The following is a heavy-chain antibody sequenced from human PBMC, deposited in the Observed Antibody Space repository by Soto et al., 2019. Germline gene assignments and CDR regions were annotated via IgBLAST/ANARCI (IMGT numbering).Heavy chain of an antibody. V-gene: IGHV1-69*13. CDR1: GGTFSSYA. J-gene: IGHJ6*02. D-gene: IGHD3-3*01. CDR3: ARAVYYDFRYYYYYYGMDV. Sequence: VQVSCKASGGTFSSYAISWVRQAPGQGLEWMGGIIPIFGTANYAQKFQGRVTITADNSTSTAYMELSSLRSEDTAVYYCARAVYYDFRYYYYYYGMDVWGQGTTVTVSS. CDR2: IIPIFGTA.